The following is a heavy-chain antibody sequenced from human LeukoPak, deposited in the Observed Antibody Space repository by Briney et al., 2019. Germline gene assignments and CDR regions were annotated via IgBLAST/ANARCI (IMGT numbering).Heavy chain of an antibody. J-gene: IGHJ3*02. CDR1: GFTFSHFW. CDR2: ISSSSSYI. CDR3: ARGLYYYDSSGYYFAAFDI. V-gene: IGHV3-21*01. Sequence: GGSLRLSCAASGFTFSHFWMNWVRQAPGKGLEWVSSISSSSSYIYYADSVKGRFTISRDNAKNSLYLQMNSLRAEDTAVYYCARGLYYYDSSGYYFAAFDIWGQGTMVTVSS. D-gene: IGHD3-22*01.